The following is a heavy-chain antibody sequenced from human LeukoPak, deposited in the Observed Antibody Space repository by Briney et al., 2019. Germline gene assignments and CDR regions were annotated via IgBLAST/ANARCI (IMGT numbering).Heavy chain of an antibody. CDR1: GFTFSSYA. CDR2: ISASGGAA. Sequence: GGSLRLSCAASGFTFSSYAMTWVRQAPGKGLEGVSGISASGGAAYYADSVRGRFTISRDNSNNTLYLQMNNLSAEDTAIYYCANNYGDYVPLDSWGQGTLVTVSS. V-gene: IGHV3-23*01. D-gene: IGHD4-17*01. CDR3: ANNYGDYVPLDS. J-gene: IGHJ4*02.